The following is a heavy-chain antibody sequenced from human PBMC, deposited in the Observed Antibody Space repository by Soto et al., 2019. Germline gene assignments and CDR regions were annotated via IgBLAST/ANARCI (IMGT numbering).Heavy chain of an antibody. CDR2: ITHSGST. CDR1: NGSFSGYY. Sequence: PSETLSLPCAVYNGSFSGYYWTWVRQSPERGLEWIGEITHSGSTNYSPSLRSRVTISVDTSKSHFFLNLRSVTAADSGIYFFARVSCSGISCYLTTRYNYYVLDIWGQGTRVTVSS. D-gene: IGHD2-15*01. V-gene: IGHV4-34*01. CDR3: ARVSCSGISCYLTTRYNYYVLDI. J-gene: IGHJ6*02.